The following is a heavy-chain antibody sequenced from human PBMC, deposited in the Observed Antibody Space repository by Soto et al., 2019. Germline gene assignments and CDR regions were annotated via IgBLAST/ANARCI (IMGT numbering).Heavy chain of an antibody. CDR2: ISSSGSTI. D-gene: IGHD1-7*01. CDR3: ARDLPYNWNYEGKFFDY. V-gene: IGHV3-11*01. J-gene: IGHJ4*02. Sequence: GGSLRLSCAASGFTFSDYYMSWIRQAPGKGLEWVSYISSSGSTIYYADSVKGRFTISRDNAKNSLYLQMNSLRAEDTAVYYCARDLPYNWNYEGKFFDYWGQGTLVTVSS. CDR1: GFTFSDYY.